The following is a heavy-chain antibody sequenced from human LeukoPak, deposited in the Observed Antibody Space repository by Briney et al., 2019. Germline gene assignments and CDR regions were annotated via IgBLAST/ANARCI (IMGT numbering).Heavy chain of an antibody. CDR2: INHSGST. J-gene: IGHJ6*02. V-gene: IGHV4-34*01. CDR3: ARGLRDGMDV. CDR1: GGSFSGYY. Sequence: SETLSLTCAVYGGSFSGYYWSWIRQPPGKGLEWIGEINHSGSTNYNPSLKSRVTILVDTSKNQFSLKLSSVTAADTAVYYCARGLRDGMDVWGQGTTVTVSS.